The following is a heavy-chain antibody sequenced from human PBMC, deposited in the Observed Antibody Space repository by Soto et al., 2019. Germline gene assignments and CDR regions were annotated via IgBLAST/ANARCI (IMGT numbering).Heavy chain of an antibody. CDR2: IYYSGST. CDR1: GGSISSGDYY. J-gene: IGHJ5*02. V-gene: IGHV4-31*03. D-gene: IGHD3-3*01. CDR3: ARWWSGSRQGFDP. Sequence: QVQLQESGPGLVKPSQTLSLTCTVSGGSISSGDYYWSWIRQHPGKGLEWIGYIYYSGSTYYNPSLKRRGTISVDTAKNQFSLKLSSGTAADTAVYYCARWWSGSRQGFDPWGQGTLVTVSS.